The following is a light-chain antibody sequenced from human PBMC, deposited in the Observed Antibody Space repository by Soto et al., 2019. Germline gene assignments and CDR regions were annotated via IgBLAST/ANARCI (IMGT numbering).Light chain of an antibody. V-gene: IGKV3-11*01. Sequence: SGLTQSPATLSSFPGDRVTLSCRASQYINTRLAWYQHRPGQAPRLLIYQTSIRAAGIPARFSASGSGTDFTLTISDVQPEDFALYYCHQRQSWPRTFGQGTKVDIK. CDR3: HQRQSWPRT. J-gene: IGKJ1*01. CDR1: QYINTR. CDR2: QTS.